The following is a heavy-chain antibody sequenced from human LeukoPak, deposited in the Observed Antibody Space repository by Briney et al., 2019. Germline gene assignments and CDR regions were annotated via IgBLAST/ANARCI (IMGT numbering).Heavy chain of an antibody. CDR2: IYTSGST. CDR1: GGSISSGSYY. D-gene: IGHD3-10*01. Sequence: SETLSLTCTVSGGSISSGSYYWSWIRQPAGKGLEWIGRIYTSGSTNYNPSLKSRVTISVDTSKNQFSLKLSSVTAADTAVYYCARDPRRGSGSYYAFDIWGQGTMVTVSS. CDR3: ARDPRRGSGSYYAFDI. V-gene: IGHV4-61*02. J-gene: IGHJ3*02.